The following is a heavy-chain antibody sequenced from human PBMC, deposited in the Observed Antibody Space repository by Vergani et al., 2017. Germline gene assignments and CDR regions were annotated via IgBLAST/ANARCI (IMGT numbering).Heavy chain of an antibody. CDR2: ISSSGSTI. CDR3: ARAPKALIDD. V-gene: IGHV3-48*03. Sequence: EVQLVESGGGLVQPGGSLRLSCAASGFTFSSYEMNWVRQAPGKGLEWVSYISSSGSTIYYADSVKGRFTISRDNAKNSLYLQMNSLRAEDTAVYYCARAPKALIDDWGQGTLVTVSS. CDR1: GFTFSSYE. J-gene: IGHJ4*02.